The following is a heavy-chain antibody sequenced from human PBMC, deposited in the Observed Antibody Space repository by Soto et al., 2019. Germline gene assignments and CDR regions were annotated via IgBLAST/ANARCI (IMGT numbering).Heavy chain of an antibody. CDR1: GFIFSDYT. J-gene: IGHJ5*02. Sequence: LRLSCAASGFIFSDYTINWVRQSPGKGLEWVSSISKGSDYIFYADKVKGRFTISRDNARNSLHLQMTSLRVEDTAVYYCAKDSGCVNNACAYDPWGQGTLVTVSS. D-gene: IGHD1-20*01. CDR3: AKDSGCVNNACAYDP. V-gene: IGHV3-21*01. CDR2: ISKGSDYI.